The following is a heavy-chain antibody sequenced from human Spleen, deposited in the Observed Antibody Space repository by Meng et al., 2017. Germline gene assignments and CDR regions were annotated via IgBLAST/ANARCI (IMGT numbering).Heavy chain of an antibody. D-gene: IGHD1-14*01. CDR1: GGTFSSYT. Sequence: SVKVSCKTSGGTFSSYTISWVRQAPGQGLEWLGRIIPILDLTNYAQKFQDRLTITADKSTSTAYMELSSLRSEDAAMYYCARVSEPYYFDDWGQGTLVTVSS. CDR2: IIPILDLT. J-gene: IGHJ4*02. CDR3: ARVSEPYYFDD. V-gene: IGHV1-69*02.